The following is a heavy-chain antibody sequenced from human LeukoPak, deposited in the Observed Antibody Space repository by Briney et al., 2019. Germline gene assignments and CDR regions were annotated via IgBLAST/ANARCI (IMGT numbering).Heavy chain of an antibody. Sequence: ETLSLTCAVYGGSFSSYYWSWIRQPPGKGLEWIGEINHSGSTNYNPSLKSRVTISVDTSKNQFSLKLSSVTAADTAVYYCARGRGVLRWSADRLYYFDYWGQGTLVTVSS. J-gene: IGHJ4*02. CDR1: GGSFSSYY. D-gene: IGHD4-23*01. CDR2: INHSGST. CDR3: ARGRGVLRWSADRLYYFDY. V-gene: IGHV4-34*01.